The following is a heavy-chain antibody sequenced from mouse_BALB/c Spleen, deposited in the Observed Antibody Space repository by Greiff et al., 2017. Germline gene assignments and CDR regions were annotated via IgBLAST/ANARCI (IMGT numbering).Heavy chain of an antibody. CDR3: ARLGRAMDY. V-gene: IGHV14-2*01. D-gene: IGHD4-1*01. CDR2: IDPENGET. CDR1: GFNIKDYY. J-gene: IGHJ4*01. Sequence: EVQLQQSGAELVRSGASVKLSCTASGFNIKDYYMHWVKQRPEQGLEWIGWIDPENGETKYDPKFQGKATITADTSSNTAYLQLSSLTSEDTAVYYCARLGRAMDYWGQGTSVTVSS.